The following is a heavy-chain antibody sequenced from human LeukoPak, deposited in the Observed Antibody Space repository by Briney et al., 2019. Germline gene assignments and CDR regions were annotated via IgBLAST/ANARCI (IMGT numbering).Heavy chain of an antibody. CDR3: ARTYYDFWSGYYTLWEY. CDR1: GGTFSSYA. V-gene: IGHV1-69*06. J-gene: IGHJ4*02. CDR2: IIPIFGTA. D-gene: IGHD3-3*01. Sequence: ASVKVSCRASGGTFSSYAISWVRQAPGQGLEWMGGIIPIFGTANYAQKFQGRVTITADKSTSTAYMELRSLRSDDTAVYYCARTYYDFWSGYYTLWEYWGQGTLVTVSS.